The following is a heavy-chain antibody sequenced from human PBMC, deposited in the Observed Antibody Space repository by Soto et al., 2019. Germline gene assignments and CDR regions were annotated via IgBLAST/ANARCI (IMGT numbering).Heavy chain of an antibody. Sequence: KPSETLSLTCTVSRAYVRSYYWSWIRQSPGKGLEWIGYISNSGRTNYNPSLRSRVTISADTSENQFSLEMNSVTAADTAVYYCARVGYTYGYMGLVDYWGQGTPVTVSS. V-gene: IGHV4-59*02. D-gene: IGHD5-18*01. CDR3: ARVGYTYGYMGLVDY. CDR2: ISNSGRT. J-gene: IGHJ4*02. CDR1: RAYVRSYY.